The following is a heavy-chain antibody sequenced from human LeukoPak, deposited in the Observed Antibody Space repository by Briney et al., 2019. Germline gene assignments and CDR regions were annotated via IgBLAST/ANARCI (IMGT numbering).Heavy chain of an antibody. J-gene: IGHJ4*02. CDR3: AKAGSIRFDY. Sequence: PGGSLRLSCLASKFTFNNYAMTWVRQAPGKGLEWVSSISGSGDNMDYADSVKGRFTTSRDNSENTLYLQMNSLRGEDTAVYYCAKAGSIRFDYWGQGTLVTVSS. CDR2: ISGSGDNM. D-gene: IGHD1-26*01. CDR1: KFTFNNYA. V-gene: IGHV3-23*01.